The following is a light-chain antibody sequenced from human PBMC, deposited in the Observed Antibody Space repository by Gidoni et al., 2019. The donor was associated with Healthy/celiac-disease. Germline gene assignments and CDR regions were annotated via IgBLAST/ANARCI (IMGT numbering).Light chain of an antibody. CDR3: QQRSNWPPEYT. V-gene: IGKV3-11*01. CDR1: QSVSSY. J-gene: IGKJ2*01. CDR2: DAS. Sequence: EIVFTPSPATLSLSPGERATLSCRASQSVSSYLAWYQQKPGQAPRLLIYDASNRATGIPARFSGSGSGTDCTLTISSLEPEDFAVYYCQQRSNWPPEYTFGQXTKLEIK.